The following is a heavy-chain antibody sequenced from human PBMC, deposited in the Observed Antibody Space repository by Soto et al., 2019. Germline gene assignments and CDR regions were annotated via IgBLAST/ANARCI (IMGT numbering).Heavy chain of an antibody. Sequence: ASVKVSCKASGYTFISFAMHWVRQAPGQSLEWMGRINAGNGNTKYSQKFQDRVTITRDTSATTAYMELSSLRSEDTAMYYCARDAPTGFYGMDVWGQGNTVTVSS. CDR3: ARDAPTGFYGMDV. CDR2: INAGNGNT. D-gene: IGHD4-17*01. J-gene: IGHJ6*02. CDR1: GYTFISFA. V-gene: IGHV1-3*01.